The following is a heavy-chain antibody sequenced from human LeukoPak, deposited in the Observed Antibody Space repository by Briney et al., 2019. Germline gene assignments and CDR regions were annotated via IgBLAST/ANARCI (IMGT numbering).Heavy chain of an antibody. CDR3: AKDLDCGGDCTPPPDY. J-gene: IGHJ4*02. Sequence: GGSLRLSCAASGFTFSSYSMNWVRQAPGKGLEWVSAISGSGGSTYYADSVKGRFTISRDNSKNTLYLQMNSLRAEDTAVYYCAKDLDCGGDCTPPPDYWGQGTLVTVSS. V-gene: IGHV3-23*01. D-gene: IGHD2-21*01. CDR2: ISGSGGST. CDR1: GFTFSSYS.